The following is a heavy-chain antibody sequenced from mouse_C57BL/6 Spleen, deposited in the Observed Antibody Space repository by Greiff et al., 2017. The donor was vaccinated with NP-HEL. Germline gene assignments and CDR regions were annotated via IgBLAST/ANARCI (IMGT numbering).Heavy chain of an antibody. CDR3: TGEGGTEAY. V-gene: IGHV6-3*01. Sequence: EVQGVESGGGLVQPGGSMKLSCVASGFTFSNYWMNWVRQSPEKGLEWVAQIRLKSDNYATHYAESVKGRFTISRDDSKSSVYLQMNNLRAEDTGIYYCTGEGGTEAYWGQGTLVTVSA. D-gene: IGHD4-1*01. J-gene: IGHJ3*01. CDR1: GFTFSNYW. CDR2: IRLKSDNYAT.